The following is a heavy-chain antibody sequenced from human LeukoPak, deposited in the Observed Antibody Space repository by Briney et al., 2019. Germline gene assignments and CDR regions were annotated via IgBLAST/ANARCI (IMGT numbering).Heavy chain of an antibody. CDR3: ARGRYCSSTSCYTPYYFDY. CDR2: MNPNSGNT. V-gene: IGHV1-8*01. Sequence: ASVKVSCKASGYTFTSYDISWVRQATGQGLEWMGWMNPNSGNTGYAQKFQGRVTMTRNTSISTAYMELSSLRSEDTAVYYCARGRYCSSTSCYTPYYFDYWGQGTLVTVSS. D-gene: IGHD2-2*02. CDR1: GYTFTSYD. J-gene: IGHJ4*02.